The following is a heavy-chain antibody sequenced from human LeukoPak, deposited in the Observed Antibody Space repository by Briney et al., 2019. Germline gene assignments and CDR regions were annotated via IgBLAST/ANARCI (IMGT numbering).Heavy chain of an antibody. V-gene: IGHV3-30*02. Sequence: GGSLRLSCAASGFTFSSYGMHWVRQAPGKGLEWVAFIRYDGGNKYYADSVKGRFTISRDNSKNTLYLQMNSLRAEDTAVYYCAKAGYWGQGTLVTVSS. J-gene: IGHJ4*02. CDR1: GFTFSSYG. CDR2: IRYDGGNK. CDR3: AKAGY.